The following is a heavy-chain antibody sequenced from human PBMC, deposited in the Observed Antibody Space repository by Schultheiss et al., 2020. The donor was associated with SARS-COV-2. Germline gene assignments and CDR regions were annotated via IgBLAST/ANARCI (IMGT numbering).Heavy chain of an antibody. V-gene: IGHV3-7*01. J-gene: IGHJ4*02. CDR2: IKQDGSEK. Sequence: GGSLRLSCAASGFTFSSYAMSWVRQAPGKGLEWVANIKQDGSEKYYVDSVKGRFTISRDNAKNSLYLQMNSLRAEDTAVYYCARDSSRTQWLADYWGQGTLVTVSS. D-gene: IGHD6-19*01. CDR1: GFTFSSYA. CDR3: ARDSSRTQWLADY.